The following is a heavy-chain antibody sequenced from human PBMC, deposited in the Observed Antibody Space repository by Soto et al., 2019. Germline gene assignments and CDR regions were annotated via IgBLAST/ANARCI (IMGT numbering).Heavy chain of an antibody. CDR2: IPQEGSDG. Sequence: GGSLRLSCEVSGFTLSMYSMTGVRQAPGKGREWVAKIPQEGSDGHYVDSVKGRFTISRDNAKNSVYLQMNSLRAEDTAVYYCARDQLILPAHDFFYGSDVWGQGAKVTVSS. D-gene: IGHD2-21*02. V-gene: IGHV3-7*03. J-gene: IGHJ6*02. CDR3: ARDQLILPAHDFFYGSDV. CDR1: GFTLSMYS.